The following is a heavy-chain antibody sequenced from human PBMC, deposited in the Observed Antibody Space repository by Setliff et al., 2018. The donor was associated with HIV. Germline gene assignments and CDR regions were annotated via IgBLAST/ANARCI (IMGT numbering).Heavy chain of an antibody. D-gene: IGHD3-9*01. CDR1: GGNFSDHD. V-gene: IGHV1-69*10. CDR3: AREKSPVLEYFDWLKPRHVFDV. Sequence: RASVKVSCKASGGNFSDHDISWVRQAPGQGLEWVGGLIPVLRKPNYSQKFRGRVTITADDSTSTAYMEMRSLRFEDTAMYYCAREKSPVLEYFDWLKPRHVFDVWGQGTVVTVSS. CDR2: LIPVLRKP. J-gene: IGHJ3*01.